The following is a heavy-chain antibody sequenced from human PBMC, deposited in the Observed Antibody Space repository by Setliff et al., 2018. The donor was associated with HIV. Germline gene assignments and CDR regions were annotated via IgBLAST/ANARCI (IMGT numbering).Heavy chain of an antibody. V-gene: IGHV1-3*01. CDR1: GYTFTSYA. D-gene: IGHD4-17*01. J-gene: IGHJ4*02. CDR2: INAGTGNT. CDR3: ARPVNDYGDYYFDY. Sequence: ASVKVSCKASGYTFTSYAMHWVRQAPGQRLEWMGWINAGTGNTKYSQNFQGRVTFSRDTSASTAYMELSSLRSEDTAVYYCARPVNDYGDYYFDYWGQGTLVTVSS.